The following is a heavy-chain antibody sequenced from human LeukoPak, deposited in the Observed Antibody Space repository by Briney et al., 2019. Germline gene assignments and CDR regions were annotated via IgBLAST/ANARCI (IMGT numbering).Heavy chain of an antibody. D-gene: IGHD2-2*01. Sequence: GGSLRLSCAASGFTFSDSYMSWIRQAPGKGLEWVSYISSGSSYTNYADPVKGRFSISRDNAKNSLYLQMNSLRAEDTAVYYCARVGYQLPDYWGQGTLVTVSS. CDR2: ISSGSSYT. V-gene: IGHV3-11*06. CDR1: GFTFSDSY. J-gene: IGHJ4*02. CDR3: ARVGYQLPDY.